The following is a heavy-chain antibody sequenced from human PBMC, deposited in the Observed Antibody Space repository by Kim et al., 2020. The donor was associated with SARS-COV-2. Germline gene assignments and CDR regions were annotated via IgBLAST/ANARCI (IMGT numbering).Heavy chain of an antibody. CDR3: ARGRGIAAAATAFRYYYYGMDV. D-gene: IGHD6-13*01. V-gene: IGHV4-59*01. Sequence: SETLSLTCTVSGGSISSYYWSWIRQPPGKGLEWIGYIYYSGSTNYNPSLKSRVTISVDTSKNQFSLKLSSVTAADTAVYYCARGRGIAAAATAFRYYYYGMDVWGQGTTVTVSS. CDR2: IYYSGST. CDR1: GGSISSYY. J-gene: IGHJ6*02.